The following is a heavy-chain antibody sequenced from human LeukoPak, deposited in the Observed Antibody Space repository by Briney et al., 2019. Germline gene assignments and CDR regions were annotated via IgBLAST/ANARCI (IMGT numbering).Heavy chain of an antibody. CDR3: ASCPYDSSGYYWGQGYYYYYMDV. CDR1: GGTFSSYA. CDR2: IIPIFGTA. D-gene: IGHD3-22*01. J-gene: IGHJ6*03. V-gene: IGHV1-69*06. Sequence: SVKVSCKASGGTFSSYAISWVRQAPGQGLEWMGGIIPIFGTANYAQKFQGRVTITADKSTSTAYMELSSLRSEDTAVYYCASCPYDSSGYYWGQGYYYYYMDVWGKGTTVTVSS.